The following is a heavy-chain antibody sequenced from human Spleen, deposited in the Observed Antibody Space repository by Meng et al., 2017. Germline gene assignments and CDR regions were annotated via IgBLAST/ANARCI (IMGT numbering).Heavy chain of an antibody. CDR1: GFTFSSYA. J-gene: IGHJ4*02. CDR2: ISYDGSNK. V-gene: IGHV3-30*01. D-gene: IGHD5-18*01. CDR3: ARGRLSSAYSYGYFEY. Sequence: GESLKISCAASGFTFSSYAMHWVRQAPGKGLEWVAVISYDGSNKYYADSVKGRFTISRDNSKNTLFLQMNSLRAEDTAVYYCARGRLSSAYSYGYFEYWGQGTLVTVSS.